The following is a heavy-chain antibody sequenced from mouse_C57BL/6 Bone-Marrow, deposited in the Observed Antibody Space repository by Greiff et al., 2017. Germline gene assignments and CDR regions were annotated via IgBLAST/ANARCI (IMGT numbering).Heavy chain of an antibody. Sequence: EVQLQQSGAELVRPGASVKLSCTASGFNIKDDYMHWVKQRPEQGLEWIGWIDPENGDTEYASKFQGKATITADTSSNTAYLQLSSLTSEDTAVXYCATGQDGDWEGYFDYGGQGTTLTVSS. CDR3: ATGQDGDWEGYFDY. CDR1: GFNIKDDY. J-gene: IGHJ2*01. V-gene: IGHV14-4*01. CDR2: IDPENGDT. D-gene: IGHD4-1*01.